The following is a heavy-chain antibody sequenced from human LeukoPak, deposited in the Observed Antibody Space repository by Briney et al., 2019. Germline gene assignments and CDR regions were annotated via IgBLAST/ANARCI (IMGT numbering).Heavy chain of an antibody. D-gene: IGHD6-13*01. J-gene: IGHJ4*02. CDR1: GFTFSSYG. Sequence: GGSLRLSCAASGFTFSSYGMHWVRQAPGKGLEWVAVIWYDGSNKYYADSVKGRFTISRDNSKNTLYLQMNSLRAEDTAVYYCARGAAGTDYFDYWGQGTLVTASS. CDR3: ARGAAGTDYFDY. CDR2: IWYDGSNK. V-gene: IGHV3-33*01.